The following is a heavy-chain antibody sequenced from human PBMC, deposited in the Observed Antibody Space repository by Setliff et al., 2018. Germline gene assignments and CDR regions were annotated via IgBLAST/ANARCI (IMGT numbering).Heavy chain of an antibody. V-gene: IGHV3-30*02. J-gene: IGHJ4*02. CDR3: ARDLFRNSGGLYC. CDR2: IRWGGTRK. Sequence: GGSLRLSCAASDFTFSSYGMHWVRQAPGKGLEWVAFIRWGGTRKDYADSVKGRFSISRDNSKNTLYLQMNSLRADDTAMYYCARDLFRNSGGLYCWGQGTLVTVSS. CDR1: DFTFSSYG. D-gene: IGHD1-7*01.